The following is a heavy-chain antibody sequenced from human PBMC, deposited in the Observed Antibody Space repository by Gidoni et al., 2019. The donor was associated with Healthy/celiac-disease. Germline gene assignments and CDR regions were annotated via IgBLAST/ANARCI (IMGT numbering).Heavy chain of an antibody. Sequence: GKGLEWVAVISYDGTNRYYGDSVKGRFAISRDNSRNTLSLQMNSLRRDDTAVYYCARDPGGSGSGNYYYYYMDVWGKGTTVTVSS. CDR3: ARDPGGSGSGNYYYYYMDV. V-gene: IGHV3-30*09. CDR2: ISYDGTNR. D-gene: IGHD3-10*01. J-gene: IGHJ6*03.